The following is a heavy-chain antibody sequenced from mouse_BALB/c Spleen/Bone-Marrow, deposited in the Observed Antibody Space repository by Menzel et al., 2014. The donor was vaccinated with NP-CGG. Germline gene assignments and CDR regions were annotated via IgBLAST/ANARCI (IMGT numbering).Heavy chain of an antibody. CDR1: GYTFTSYY. CDR2: INPINGGT. CDR3: TRSNYGYWYFDV. Sequence: QVQLQQSGAELVKPGASVKLSCKASGYTFTSYYMYWVRQRPGQGLEWIGEINPINGGTKISEKFKSRATLTVDKSSSTALMQLSTLTSEDPAVYYCTRSNYGYWYFDVWGAGTTVTVSS. D-gene: IGHD1-1*01. J-gene: IGHJ1*01. V-gene: IGHV1S81*02.